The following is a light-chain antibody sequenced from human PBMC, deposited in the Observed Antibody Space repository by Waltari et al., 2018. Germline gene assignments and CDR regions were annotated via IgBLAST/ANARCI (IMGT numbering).Light chain of an antibody. V-gene: IGLV2-14*03. J-gene: IGLJ1*01. Sequence: SALPQPASVSGSPGQSITISCTGTRSDFCLLAYVPWYQQRPGKVPRLIIYDVVKRPSGVSNRFSGSMSGYTATLTISGLQAEDEADYYCCSYTSSDTYVFGSGTTVTVL. CDR3: CSYTSSDTYV. CDR2: DVV. CDR1: RSDFCLLAY.